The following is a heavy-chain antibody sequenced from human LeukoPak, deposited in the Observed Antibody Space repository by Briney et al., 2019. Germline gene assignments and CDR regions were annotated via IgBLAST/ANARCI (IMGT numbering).Heavy chain of an antibody. CDR3: ARRRARFGELSPLDY. V-gene: IGHV3-21*01. CDR2: ISSSSSYI. D-gene: IGHD3-10*01. Sequence: GGSLRLSCAASGFIFSSYSMNWVRQAPGKGLEWVSSISSSSSYIYYADSVKGRFTISRDNAKNSLYLQMNSLRAEDTAVYYCARRRARFGELSPLDYWGQGTLVTVSS. CDR1: GFIFSSYS. J-gene: IGHJ4*02.